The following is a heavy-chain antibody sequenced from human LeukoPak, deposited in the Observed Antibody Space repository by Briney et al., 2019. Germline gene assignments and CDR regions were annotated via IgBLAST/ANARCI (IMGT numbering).Heavy chain of an antibody. CDR2: INWNGGST. CDR3: ARDWFTRLGELSPDRAFDY. J-gene: IGHJ4*02. V-gene: IGHV3-20*04. CDR1: GFTFDEYT. D-gene: IGHD3-16*02. Sequence: SGGSLRLSCAASGFTFDEYTMSWVRQVPGKGLEWVSGINWNGGSTGYADSVKGRFTISRDNAKNSLYLQTNSLRVEDTALYYCARDWFTRLGELSPDRAFDYWGQGTLVTVSS.